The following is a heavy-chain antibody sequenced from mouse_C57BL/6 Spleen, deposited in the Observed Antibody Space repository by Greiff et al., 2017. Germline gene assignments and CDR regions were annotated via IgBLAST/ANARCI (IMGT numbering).Heavy chain of an antibody. V-gene: IGHV2-3*01. Sequence: VMLVESGPGLVAPSPSLSITCTVSGFSLTSYGVSWVRQPPGKGLEWLGVIWGDGSTNYHSALISRLSISKDNSKSQVFLKLNILQTDDTATYYCAKPTTTVVDWYFDVWGTGTTVTVSS. J-gene: IGHJ1*03. CDR1: GFSLTSYG. CDR2: IWGDGST. D-gene: IGHD1-1*01. CDR3: AKPTTTVVDWYFDV.